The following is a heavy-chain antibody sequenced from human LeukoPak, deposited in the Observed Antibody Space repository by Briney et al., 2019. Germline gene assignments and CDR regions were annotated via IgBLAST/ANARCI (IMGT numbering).Heavy chain of an antibody. V-gene: IGHV3-7*04. Sequence: PGGSLRLSCAASGFTFNSYWMNWVRQAPRKGLDWVAGVKADGRENYYVDSVKGRFTTSRDNAKNSLYLQMNSLGAEDTAVYSCARGPPPGYGTIWIDYWGQGTLVTVSS. J-gene: IGHJ4*02. CDR2: VKADGREN. D-gene: IGHD6-13*01. CDR1: GFTFNSYW. CDR3: ARGPPPGYGTIWIDY.